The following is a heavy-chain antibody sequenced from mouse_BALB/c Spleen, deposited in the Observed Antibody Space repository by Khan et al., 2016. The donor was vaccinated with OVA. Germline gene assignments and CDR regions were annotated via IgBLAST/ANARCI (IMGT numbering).Heavy chain of an antibody. CDR1: GYTFTTYT. D-gene: IGHD2-14*01. CDR2: IIPSTAYT. Sequence: QVRLQQSGAELARPGASVKMSCKASGYTFTTYTIHWVKQRPGQGLEWIGYIIPSTAYTNYNQKFKDKATLTADKSSSTAYMLLSSLTSYDSAVSYCSKVGTYYRSDGWFAYWGQGTLVTVSA. CDR3: SKVGTYYRSDGWFAY. J-gene: IGHJ3*01. V-gene: IGHV1-4*01.